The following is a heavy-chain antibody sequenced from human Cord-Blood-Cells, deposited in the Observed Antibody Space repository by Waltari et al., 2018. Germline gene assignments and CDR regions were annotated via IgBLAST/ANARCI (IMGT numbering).Heavy chain of an antibody. CDR1: GGSISSSSYY. CDR2: IYYSVTT. D-gene: IGHD6-13*01. J-gene: IGHJ4*02. V-gene: IGHV4-39*01. Sequence: QLQLQESGPGLVKPSETLSLTCTVSGGSISSSSYYWGWIRQPPGKGLEWIGSIYYSVTTYYTPSLKSRVTISVDTSKNQFSLKLSSVTAADTAVYYCARPRYSSSWYVDYWGQGTLVTVSS. CDR3: ARPRYSSSWYVDY.